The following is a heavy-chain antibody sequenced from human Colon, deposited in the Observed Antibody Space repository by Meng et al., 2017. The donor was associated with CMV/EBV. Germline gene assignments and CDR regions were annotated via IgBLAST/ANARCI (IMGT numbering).Heavy chain of an antibody. J-gene: IGHJ4*02. CDR2: IRGDGERI. V-gene: IGHV3-43*02. CDR1: GFTLKTYM. CDR3: ARDSSYSTFWSGQGGFDH. Sequence: GGSLRLSCVASGFTLKTYMMTWVRQAPGKGLEWVALIRGDGERIFYGESVQGRFTISRDNEKSVVYLQMNSLRPEDTALYYCARDSSYSTFWSGQGGFDHWGQGTAVTVSS. D-gene: IGHD3-3*01.